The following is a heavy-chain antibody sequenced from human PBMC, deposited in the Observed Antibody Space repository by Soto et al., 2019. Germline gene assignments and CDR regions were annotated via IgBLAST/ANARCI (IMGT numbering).Heavy chain of an antibody. D-gene: IGHD1-1*01. J-gene: IGHJ4*02. CDR1: GGTFNNHV. CDR3: ARGRYGDY. Sequence: QVQLVQSAAEVKRPGSSVKVSCKASGGTFNNHVINWVRQAPGQGLEWMGEIIPIFGTRNYAQEFQGRVTMIADETTTTAYMELSSLRSEDTAVYYCARGRYGDYWGQGALVTVSS. V-gene: IGHV1-69*12. CDR2: IIPIFGTR.